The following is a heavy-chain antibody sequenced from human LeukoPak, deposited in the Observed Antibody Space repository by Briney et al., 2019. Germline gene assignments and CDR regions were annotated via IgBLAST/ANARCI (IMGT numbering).Heavy chain of an antibody. CDR2: ISGSGGST. D-gene: IGHD1-26*01. J-gene: IGHJ4*02. CDR3: AKLKLRTWELLPLFFDY. CDR1: GFTFSSYA. Sequence: RTGGSLRLSCAASGFTFSSYAMSWVRQAPGKGLEWVSAISGSGGSTYYADSVKGRFTISRDNSKNTLYLQMNSLRAEDTAVYYCAKLKLRTWELLPLFFDYWGQGTLVTVSS. V-gene: IGHV3-23*01.